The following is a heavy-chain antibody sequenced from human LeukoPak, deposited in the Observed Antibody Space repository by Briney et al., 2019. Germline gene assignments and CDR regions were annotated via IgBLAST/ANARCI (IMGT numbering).Heavy chain of an antibody. D-gene: IGHD3-22*01. CDR3: ARAYYYDSSGPLDY. CDR2: ISTYNGDT. V-gene: IGHV1-18*01. CDR1: GYSFSSYA. J-gene: IGHJ4*02. Sequence: ASVKVSCKASGYSFSSYAFSWVRQAPGQGLEWMGWISTYNGDTNYAQRLQGRVTMTTDTSTSTAYMELRSLRSDDTAVYYCARAYYYDSSGPLDYWGQGTLVTVSS.